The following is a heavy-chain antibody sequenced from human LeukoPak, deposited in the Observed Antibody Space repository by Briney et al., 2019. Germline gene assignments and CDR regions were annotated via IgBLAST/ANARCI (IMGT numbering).Heavy chain of an antibody. CDR1: GFTFSNCA. D-gene: IGHD6-19*01. J-gene: IGHJ4*02. CDR3: AKAFYSSGWSPFDY. Sequence: QAGGSLRLSCAASGFTFSNCAMSWVRQAPEKGLEWVSAISGSGGSTYYADSVKGRFTISRDNSKNTLYLQMNSLRAEDTAVYYCAKAFYSSGWSPFDYWGQGTLVTVSS. V-gene: IGHV3-23*01. CDR2: ISGSGGST.